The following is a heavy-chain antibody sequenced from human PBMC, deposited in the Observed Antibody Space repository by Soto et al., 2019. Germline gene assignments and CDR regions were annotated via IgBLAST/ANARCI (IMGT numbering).Heavy chain of an antibody. D-gene: IGHD4-4*01. CDR2: TYYRSKWYN. Sequence: PSQTLSLTCAISGDSVSSNSAAWNWIRQSPSRGLEWLGRTYYRSKWYNDYAVSVKSRITINPDTSKNQFSLQLNSVTPQDTTLDYCARHSKYPTVTETNWFNPCGQGTLVTVSS. V-gene: IGHV6-1*01. CDR1: GDSVSSNSAA. CDR3: ARHSKYPTVTETNWFNP. J-gene: IGHJ5*02.